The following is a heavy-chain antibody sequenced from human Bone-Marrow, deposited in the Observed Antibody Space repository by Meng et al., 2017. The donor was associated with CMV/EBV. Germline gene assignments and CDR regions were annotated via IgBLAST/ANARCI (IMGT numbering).Heavy chain of an antibody. CDR1: GFTVSSNY. J-gene: IGHJ4*02. CDR3: ARHGNIAARPRIYYFDY. Sequence: GESLKISCAASGFTVSSNYMSWVRQAPGKGLEWVSVIYSGGSTYYADSVKGRFTISRDNSKNTLYLQMNSLRAEDTAVYYCARHGNIAARPRIYYFDYWGQGTLVTVST. V-gene: IGHV3-53*01. CDR2: IYSGGST. D-gene: IGHD6-6*01.